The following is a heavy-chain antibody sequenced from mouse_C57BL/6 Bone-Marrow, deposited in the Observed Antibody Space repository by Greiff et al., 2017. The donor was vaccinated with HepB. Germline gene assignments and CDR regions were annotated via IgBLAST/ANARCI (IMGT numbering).Heavy chain of an antibody. J-gene: IGHJ1*03. CDR2: IYPGSGNT. D-gene: IGHD1-1*01. CDR3: ARKRIYYYGSRGYFDV. V-gene: IGHV1-76*01. Sequence: VQLQQSGAELVRPGASVKLSCKASGYTFTDYYINWVKQRPGQGLEWIARIYPGSGNTYYNEKFKGKATLTAEKSSSTAYMQLSSLTSEDSAVYFCARKRIYYYGSRGYFDVWGTGTTVTVSS. CDR1: GYTFTDYY.